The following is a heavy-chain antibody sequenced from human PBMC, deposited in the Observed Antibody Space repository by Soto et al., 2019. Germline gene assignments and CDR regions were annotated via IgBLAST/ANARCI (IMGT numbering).Heavy chain of an antibody. J-gene: IGHJ4*02. CDR2: ISSSSSTI. Sequence: GGSLRLSCAASGFTFSSYSMNWVRQAPGKGLEWVSYISSSSSTIYYADSVKGRFTISRDNAKNSLYLQMNSLTAEDTALYYCAKDAGSSDWSPLAYWGQGTLVTVSS. V-gene: IGHV3-48*01. CDR1: GFTFSSYS. D-gene: IGHD6-19*01. CDR3: AKDAGSSDWSPLAY.